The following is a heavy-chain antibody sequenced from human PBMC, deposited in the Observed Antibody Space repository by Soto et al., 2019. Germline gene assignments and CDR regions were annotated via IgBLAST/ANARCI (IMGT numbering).Heavy chain of an antibody. CDR3: ARDTAAAGTREIDYYYYGMDV. Sequence: ASVKVSCKASGYTFTSYGISWVRQAPGQGLEWMGWISAYNGNTSYAQKLQGRVTMTTDTSTSTAYMELRSLRSDDTAVYYCARDTAAAGTREIDYYYYGMDVWGQGTTVTVSS. V-gene: IGHV1-18*04. CDR2: ISAYNGNT. D-gene: IGHD6-13*01. J-gene: IGHJ6*02. CDR1: GYTFTSYG.